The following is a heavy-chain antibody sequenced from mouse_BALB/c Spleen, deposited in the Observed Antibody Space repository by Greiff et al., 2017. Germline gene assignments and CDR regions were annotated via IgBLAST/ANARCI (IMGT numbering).Heavy chain of an antibody. V-gene: IGHV2-6-7*01. CDR2: IWGDGST. CDR3: ARDYGTAWFAY. Sequence: VKLQESGPGLVAPSQSLSITCTVSGFSLTGYGLNWVRQPPGKGLEWLGMIWGDGSTDYNSALKSRLSISKDNSKSQVFLKMNSLQTDDTARYYCARDYGTAWFAYGGQGTLVTVAA. CDR1: GFSLTGYG. J-gene: IGHJ3*01. D-gene: IGHD1-1*01.